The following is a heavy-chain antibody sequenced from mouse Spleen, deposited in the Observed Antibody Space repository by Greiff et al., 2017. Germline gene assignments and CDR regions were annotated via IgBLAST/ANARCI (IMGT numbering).Heavy chain of an antibody. J-gene: IGHJ4*01. D-gene: IGHD1-1*01. CDR3: TTGGYGSSPYAMDY. V-gene: IGHV14-4*01. Sequence: EVQLVESGAELVRPGASVKLSCTASGFNIKDDYMHWVKQRPEQGLEWIGWIDPENGDTEYASKFQGKATITADTSSNTAYLQLSSLTSEDTAVYYCTTGGYGSSPYAMDYWGQGTSVTVSS. CDR1: GFNIKDDY. CDR2: IDPENGDT.